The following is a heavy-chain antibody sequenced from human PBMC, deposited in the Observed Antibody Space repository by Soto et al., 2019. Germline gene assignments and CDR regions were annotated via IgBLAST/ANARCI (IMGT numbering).Heavy chain of an antibody. D-gene: IGHD5-18*01. CDR2: IYYSGST. J-gene: IGHJ3*02. V-gene: IGHV4-39*01. CDR3: ARPHRQYILPIQLDDAFDI. CDR1: GGSISSSSYY. Sequence: QLQLQESGPGLVKPSETLSLTCTVSGGSISSSSYYWGWIRQPPGKGLEWIGSIYYSGSTYYNPSLKSRVTISVDTSKIQFSLKLSSVTAADTAVYYCARPHRQYILPIQLDDAFDIWGQGTMVTVSS.